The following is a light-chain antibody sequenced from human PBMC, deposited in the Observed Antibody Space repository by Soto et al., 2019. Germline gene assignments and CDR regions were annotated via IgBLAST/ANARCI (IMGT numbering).Light chain of an antibody. V-gene: IGKV1-39*01. CDR2: AAS. J-gene: IGKJ2*01. CDR3: QQTYLPPYT. CDR1: QIINNY. Sequence: DIQMTQSPSSLSASVGDRVTITCRTSQIINNYLAWYQQKPGRAPNLVIYAASSLQSGVPSRFSGSGSGTDFTLTINSLQPEDYAIYYCQQTYLPPYTFGQRTKLEIK.